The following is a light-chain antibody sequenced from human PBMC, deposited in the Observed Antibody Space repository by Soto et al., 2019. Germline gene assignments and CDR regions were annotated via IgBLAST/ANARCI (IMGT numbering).Light chain of an antibody. CDR3: AVWDDSLSGVL. Sequence: QSVLTQPPSASGPPGQRVIISCSGDNSNIGTNYVHWYQKFPGTAPKLLIIRSNQRPSGVPDRFAGSKSGTSATLAISGLRSEDEAEYSCAVWDDSLSGVLFGGGTQLTVL. CDR2: RSN. CDR1: NSNIGTNY. V-gene: IGLV1-47*01. J-gene: IGLJ2*01.